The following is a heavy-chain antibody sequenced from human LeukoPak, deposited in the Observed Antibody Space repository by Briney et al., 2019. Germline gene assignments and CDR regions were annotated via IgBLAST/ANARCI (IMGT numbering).Heavy chain of an antibody. CDR2: IYTSGST. V-gene: IGHV4-61*02. J-gene: IGHJ4*02. CDR1: GGSISSGSYY. CDR3: ARHPLDYGGNSGYFDY. D-gene: IGHD4-23*01. Sequence: PSQTLSLTCTVSGGSISSGSYYWSWIRQPAGKGLEWIGRIYTSGSTNYNPSLKSRVTISVDTSKNQFSLKLSSVTAADTAVYYCARHPLDYGGNSGYFDYWGQGTLVSVSS.